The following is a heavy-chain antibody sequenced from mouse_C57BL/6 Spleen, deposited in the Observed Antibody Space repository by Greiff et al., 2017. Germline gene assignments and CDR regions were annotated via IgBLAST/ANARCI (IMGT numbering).Heavy chain of an antibody. CDR2: IYPGSGST. CDR1: GFTFTSYW. J-gene: IGHJ1*03. V-gene: IGHV1-55*01. CDR3: AREDILAYESYFDV. Sequence: QVQLKQPGAELVKPGASVTMSCKASGFTFTSYWITWVMQRPGQGLEWIGDIYPGSGSTNYNEKFKSQATLTVDTSSSTAYMQLISLTSADSAVYYCAREDILAYESYFDVWGTGTTVTVSS. D-gene: IGHD1-1*01.